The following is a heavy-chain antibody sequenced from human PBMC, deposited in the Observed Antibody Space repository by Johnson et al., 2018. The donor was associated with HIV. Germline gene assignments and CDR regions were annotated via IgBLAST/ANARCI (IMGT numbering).Heavy chain of an antibody. D-gene: IGHD3-10*01. J-gene: IGHJ3*02. CDR2: IYSGGST. CDR1: GFTFSDYY. V-gene: IGHV3-66*02. CDR3: ARGVDGAFDI. Sequence: VQLVESGGGLVKTGGSLRLSCAASGFTFSDYYMSWIRQAPGKGLEWVSLIYSGGSTYYADSVKGRFTISRDNSKNTLYLQMNSLRAEDTAVYYCARGVDGAFDIWGQGTMVTVSS.